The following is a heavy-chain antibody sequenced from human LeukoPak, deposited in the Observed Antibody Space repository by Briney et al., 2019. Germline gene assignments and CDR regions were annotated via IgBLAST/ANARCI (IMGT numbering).Heavy chain of an antibody. D-gene: IGHD1-1*01. J-gene: IGHJ6*02. Sequence: ASVKVSCKASGGTFSSYAISWVRQAPGQGLGWMGRIIPILGIANYAQKFQGRVTITADKSTSTAYMELSSLRSEDTAVYYYARDIGAWNYYYYYGMDVWGQGTTVTVSS. CDR1: GGTFSSYA. CDR2: IIPILGIA. V-gene: IGHV1-69*04. CDR3: ARDIGAWNYYYYYGMDV.